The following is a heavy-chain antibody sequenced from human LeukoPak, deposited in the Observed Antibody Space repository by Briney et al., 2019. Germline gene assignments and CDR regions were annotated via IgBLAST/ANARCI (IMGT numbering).Heavy chain of an antibody. CDR1: GYSFTSYW. J-gene: IGHJ3*02. CDR2: IYPGDSDT. V-gene: IGHV5-51*01. CDR3: ARTPDCSSTSCFDAFDI. Sequence: GESLKISCKGSGYSFTSYWIGWVRQMPGKGLEWMGIIYPGDSDTRYSPSFQGQVTIPADKSISTAYLQWGSLKASDTAMYYCARTPDCSSTSCFDAFDIWGQGTMVTVSS. D-gene: IGHD2-2*01.